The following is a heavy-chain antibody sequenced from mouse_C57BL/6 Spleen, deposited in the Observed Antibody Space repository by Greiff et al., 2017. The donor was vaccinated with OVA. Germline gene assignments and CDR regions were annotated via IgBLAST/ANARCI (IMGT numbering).Heavy chain of an antibody. J-gene: IGHJ4*01. D-gene: IGHD2-3*01. CDR1: GFTFSDYY. CDR3: ARGRWGYYAMDY. Sequence: EVKVVESEGGLVQPGSSMKLSCTASGFTFSDYYMAWVRQVPEKGLEWVANINYDGSSTYYLDSLKSRFIISRDNAKNILYLQMSSLKSEDTATYYCARGRWGYYAMDYWGQGTSVTVSS. V-gene: IGHV5-16*01. CDR2: INYDGSST.